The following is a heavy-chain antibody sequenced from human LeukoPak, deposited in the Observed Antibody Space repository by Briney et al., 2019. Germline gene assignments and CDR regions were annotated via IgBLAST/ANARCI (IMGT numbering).Heavy chain of an antibody. J-gene: IGHJ4*02. Sequence: GRSLRLSCAASGFTFSSYAMLWVRQAPGKGLEWVAVISYDGSNKYYADSVKGRFTISRDNSKNTLYLQMNSLRAEDTAVYYCARGPYSSGWYYFDYWGQGTLVTVSS. CDR3: ARGPYSSGWYYFDY. D-gene: IGHD6-19*01. CDR2: ISYDGSNK. V-gene: IGHV3-30*04. CDR1: GFTFSSYA.